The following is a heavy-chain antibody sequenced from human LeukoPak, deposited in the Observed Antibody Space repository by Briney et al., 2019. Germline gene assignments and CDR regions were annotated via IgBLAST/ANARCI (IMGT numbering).Heavy chain of an antibody. D-gene: IGHD3-3*01. Sequence: GASVKVSCKASGYTFTSYDINWVRQATGQGLERMGWMNSNSGNTGYAQKFQGRVTMTRNTSISTAYMELSSLRSEDTAVYYCARVSRGKSPTYYDFWSGYAPIDYWGQGTLVTVSS. J-gene: IGHJ4*02. CDR2: MNSNSGNT. CDR3: ARVSRGKSPTYYDFWSGYAPIDY. CDR1: GYTFTSYD. V-gene: IGHV1-8*01.